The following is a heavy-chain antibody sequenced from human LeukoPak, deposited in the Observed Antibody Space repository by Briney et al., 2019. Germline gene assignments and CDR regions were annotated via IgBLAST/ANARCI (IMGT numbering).Heavy chain of an antibody. V-gene: IGHV3-23*01. CDR1: GFTFSSYA. J-gene: IGHJ6*02. Sequence: VGSLRLSCAASGFTFSSYAMTWVRQAPGKGLEWVSAISDTTYYADSVKGRFTISRDNSKNTLFLQMNSLRAGDTAEYYCARYCITSSCSSYSYYGMDVWGQGTTVTVSS. D-gene: IGHD1-14*01. CDR3: ARYCITSSCSSYSYYGMDV. CDR2: ISDTT.